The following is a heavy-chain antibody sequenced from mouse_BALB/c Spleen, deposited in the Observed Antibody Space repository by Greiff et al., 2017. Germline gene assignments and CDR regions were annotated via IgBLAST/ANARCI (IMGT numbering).Heavy chain of an antibody. D-gene: IGHD1-1*01. J-gene: IGHJ4*01. V-gene: IGHV1-26*01. CDR2: VNPNNGGT. CDR1: GYTFTDYY. Sequence: EVQLQQSGPELVKPGASVKISCKASGYTFTDYYMNWVKQSHGKSLEWIGLVNPNNGGTSYNQKFKGKATLTVDKSSSTAYMELRSLTSEDSAVYYCARPITTVDYYAMDYWVQGTSVTVSS. CDR3: ARPITTVDYYAMDY.